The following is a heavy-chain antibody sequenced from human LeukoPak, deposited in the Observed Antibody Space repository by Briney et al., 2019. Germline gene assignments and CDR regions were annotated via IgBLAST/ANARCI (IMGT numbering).Heavy chain of an antibody. J-gene: IGHJ5*02. CDR2: IYYSGST. CDR1: GGSLSSYY. V-gene: IGHV4-59*08. CDR3: ARQSPDYYDSLNWFDP. Sequence: SETLSLTCTVSGGSLSSYYWSWIRQPPGKGLEWIGYIYYSGSTNYNPSLKSRVTISVDTSKNQFSLKLSSVTAADTAVYYCARQSPDYYDSLNWFDPWGQGTLVTVSS. D-gene: IGHD3-22*01.